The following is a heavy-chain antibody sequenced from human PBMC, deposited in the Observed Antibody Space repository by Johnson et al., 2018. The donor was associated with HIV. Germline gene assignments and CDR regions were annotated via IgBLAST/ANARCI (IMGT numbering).Heavy chain of an antibody. CDR3: ARRFFDSSSFDM. CDR2: ISYDGRNE. V-gene: IGHV3-30*04. J-gene: IGHJ3*02. CDR1: GFTFSSHP. Sequence: QVQLVESGGGVAQPGTSLRLSCAASGFTFSSHPMNWVRQAPGKGLEWVAVISYDGRNEYYGDSGKGRFTISRDNSKNTLFLQMNSLRPDDTAVYFCARRFFDSSSFDMWGQGTMVT. D-gene: IGHD3-22*01.